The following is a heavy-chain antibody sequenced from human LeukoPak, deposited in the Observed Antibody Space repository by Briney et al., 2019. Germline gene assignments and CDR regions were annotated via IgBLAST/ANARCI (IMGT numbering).Heavy chain of an antibody. CDR3: ARDRSRDSSSSDAFDI. D-gene: IGHD6-13*01. CDR2: INPNSGGT. J-gene: IGHJ3*02. V-gene: IGHV1-2*02. CDR1: GYTFTGYY. Sequence: GASVKVSCKASGYTFTGYYMHWVRQAPGQGLEWMGWINPNSGGTNYAQKFQGRVTMTRDTSISTAYMELSRLRSDDTAVYYCARDRSRDSSSSDAFDIWGQGTMVTVSS.